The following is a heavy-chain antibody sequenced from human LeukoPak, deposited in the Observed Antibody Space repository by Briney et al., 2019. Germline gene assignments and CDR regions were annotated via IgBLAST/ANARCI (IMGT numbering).Heavy chain of an antibody. CDR1: GFTFDDYA. V-gene: IGHV3-9*03. J-gene: IGHJ3*02. CDR2: ISWNSGSI. CDR3: AKDMGAVVTGAFDI. Sequence: PGRSLRLSCAASGFTFDDYAMHWVRQAPGKGLEWVSGISWNSGSIGYADSVKGRFTISRDNAKNSLYLQMNSLRAEDIALYYCAKDMGAVVTGAFDIWGQGTMVTVSS. D-gene: IGHD4-23*01.